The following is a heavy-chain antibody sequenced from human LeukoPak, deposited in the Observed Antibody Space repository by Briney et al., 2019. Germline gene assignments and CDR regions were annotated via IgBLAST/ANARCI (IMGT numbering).Heavy chain of an antibody. Sequence: SETLSLTCTVSGRSINSYYWGWVRQSPGKGLEWIGRIYTTGTTQYNPSLKSRVTMSVDTSTNQFSLNLRSMTAADTAVYFCGRQGYTTSYYFLDYWSQGTLVTVS. CDR3: GRQGYTTSYYFLDY. CDR1: GRSINSYY. J-gene: IGHJ4*02. D-gene: IGHD1-26*01. V-gene: IGHV4-4*07. CDR2: IYTTGTT.